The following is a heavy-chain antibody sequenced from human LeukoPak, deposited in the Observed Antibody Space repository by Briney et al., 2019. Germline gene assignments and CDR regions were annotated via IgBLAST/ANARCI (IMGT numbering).Heavy chain of an antibody. V-gene: IGHV3-7*04. CDR2: IKNDGSEK. J-gene: IGHJ4*02. Sequence: GGSPRLSCAASGFTFSSYWMSWVRQAPGKGLEWVATIKNDGSEKNYVDSVNGRFTISRDNAKNSLYLQMSGLRAEDTAVYFCATADWFSFDFWGQGTLVTVSS. CDR1: GFTFSSYW. D-gene: IGHD3-9*01. CDR3: ATADWFSFDF.